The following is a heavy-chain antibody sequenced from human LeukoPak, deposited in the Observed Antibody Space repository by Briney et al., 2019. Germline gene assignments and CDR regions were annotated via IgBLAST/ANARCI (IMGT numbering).Heavy chain of an antibody. CDR1: GGSISSGSYY. CDR2: IYTSGST. Sequence: SQTLSLTCTVSGGSISSGSYYWSRLRQPAGKGLEWIGRIYTSGSTNYNPSLKSRVTISVDTSKNQFSLKLSSVTAADTAVYYCARSEVRFLEWSFDYWGQGILVTVSS. D-gene: IGHD3-3*01. J-gene: IGHJ4*02. V-gene: IGHV4-61*02. CDR3: ARSEVRFLEWSFDY.